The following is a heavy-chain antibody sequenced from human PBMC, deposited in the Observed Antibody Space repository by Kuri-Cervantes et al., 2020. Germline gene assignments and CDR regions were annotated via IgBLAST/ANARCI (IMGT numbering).Heavy chain of an antibody. D-gene: IGHD3-3*01. Sequence: GESLKISCAASGFTVSSNEMSWVRQAPGKGLEWVSSISSSSSYIYYADSVKGRFTISRDNAQNSLYLQMNSLRAEDTAVYYCARDRPPYYDFWSGYSPFDYWGQGTLVTVSS. CDR2: ISSSSSYI. J-gene: IGHJ4*02. CDR3: ARDRPPYYDFWSGYSPFDY. V-gene: IGHV3-21*01. CDR1: GFTVSSNE.